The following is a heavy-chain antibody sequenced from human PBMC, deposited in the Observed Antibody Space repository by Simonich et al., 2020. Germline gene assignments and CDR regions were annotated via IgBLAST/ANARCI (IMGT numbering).Heavy chain of an antibody. CDR3: AKDVAAAGTEYFQH. D-gene: IGHD6-13*01. J-gene: IGHJ1*01. Sequence: EVQLVESGGGLVQPGRSLRLSCAASGFTFDDYAMHWVRQAPGKGLEWVSGISWNSGRIGYADSVKGRFTISRDNAKNSLYLQMNSLRAEDTALYYCAKDVAAAGTEYFQHWGQGTLVTVSS. CDR2: ISWNSGRI. V-gene: IGHV3-9*01. CDR1: GFTFDDYA.